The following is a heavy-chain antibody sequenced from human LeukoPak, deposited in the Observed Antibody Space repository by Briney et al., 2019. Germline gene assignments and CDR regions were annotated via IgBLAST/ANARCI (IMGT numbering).Heavy chain of an antibody. CDR1: GDSFSDTTYY. Sequence: SETLSLTCTVSGDSFSDTTYYWAWFRQPPGKGLECIASIYFSDTKYNPSLKSRITISADTSKNQFSLKLTSVTATDTAVYFCASPSKLVVSRGAFDSWGQGTMVTVSA. V-gene: IGHV4-39*01. D-gene: IGHD3-10*01. J-gene: IGHJ3*02. CDR2: IYFSDT. CDR3: ASPSKLVVSRGAFDS.